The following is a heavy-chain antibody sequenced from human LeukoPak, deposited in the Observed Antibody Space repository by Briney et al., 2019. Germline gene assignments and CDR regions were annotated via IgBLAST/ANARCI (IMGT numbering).Heavy chain of an antibody. Sequence: GASVKVSCKASGGTFSSYAISWVRQAPGQGLEWMGGIIPIFGTANYAQKFQGRVTITADESTSTAYMELSSLRSEDTAVYYCARDVGYCSGGSCFTLDYWGQGTLVTVSS. CDR2: IIPIFGTA. CDR3: ARDVGYCSGGSCFTLDY. J-gene: IGHJ4*02. D-gene: IGHD2-15*01. CDR1: GGTFSSYA. V-gene: IGHV1-69*13.